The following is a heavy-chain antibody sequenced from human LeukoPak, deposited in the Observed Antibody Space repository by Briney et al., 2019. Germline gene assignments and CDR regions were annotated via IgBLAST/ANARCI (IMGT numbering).Heavy chain of an antibody. J-gene: IGHJ4*02. V-gene: IGHV1-46*03. CDR1: GYTFTSYY. CDR3: ARSSAYYDFWSGYYNPFDY. Sequence: ASVKVSCKASGYTFTSYYMHWVRQAPGQGLEWMGIINPSGGSTSYAQKFQGRVTMTRATSTSTVYMELSSLRSEDTAVYYCARSSAYYDFWSGYYNPFDYWGQGTLVTVSS. D-gene: IGHD3-3*01. CDR2: INPSGGST.